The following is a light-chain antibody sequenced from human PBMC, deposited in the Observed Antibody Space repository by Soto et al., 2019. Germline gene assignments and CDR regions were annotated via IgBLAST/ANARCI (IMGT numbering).Light chain of an antibody. CDR3: HHYNSYSEA. CDR2: RAS. Sequence: DIQMAQSSSTLSGSVGDRVTNTWRASQAISSWVAWYQQKPGEAPKLLVYRASTLGRGVPSRVSGSGSATEFTLPTSSLQPDDVATYYCHHYNSYSEAFGQGTKVDIK. J-gene: IGKJ1*01. CDR1: QAISSW. V-gene: IGKV1-5*03.